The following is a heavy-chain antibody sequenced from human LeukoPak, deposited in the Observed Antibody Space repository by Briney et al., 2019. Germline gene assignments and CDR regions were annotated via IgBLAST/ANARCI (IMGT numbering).Heavy chain of an antibody. CDR1: GYTFTSYY. J-gene: IGHJ4*02. V-gene: IGHV1-46*01. CDR3: ARDPLNYYYGSGSSVRFDY. Sequence: ASVKVSCKASGYTFTSYYMHWVRQAPGQGLEWMGIINPSGGSTSYAQKFQGRVTMTRDTSTSTVYMELSSLRSEDTAVYYCARDPLNYYYGSGSSVRFDYWGQGTLVTVSS. D-gene: IGHD3-10*01. CDR2: INPSGGST.